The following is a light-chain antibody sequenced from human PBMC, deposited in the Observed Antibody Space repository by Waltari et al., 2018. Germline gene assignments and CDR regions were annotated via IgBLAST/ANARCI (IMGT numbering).Light chain of an antibody. CDR3: NSYAGSSSWV. V-gene: IGLV2-14*01. Sequence: QSALTQPASVSGSPGQSITISCTGTSSDVGFYNYVSWYQQHPGKAPKLIIYDVSERPSGCSVRFSGSKSGTTASLTISGLQAEDESDYYCNSYAGSSSWVFGGGTKLTVL. CDR1: SSDVGFYNY. J-gene: IGLJ3*02. CDR2: DVS.